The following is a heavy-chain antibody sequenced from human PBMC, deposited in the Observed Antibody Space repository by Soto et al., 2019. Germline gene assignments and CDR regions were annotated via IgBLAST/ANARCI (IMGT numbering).Heavy chain of an antibody. CDR1: GFTFSSYA. CDR3: AKDRPNRKIVVVPAATDY. V-gene: IGHV3-23*01. CDR2: ISGSGGST. D-gene: IGHD2-2*01. J-gene: IGHJ4*02. Sequence: GGSLRLSCAASGFTFSSYAMSWVRQAPGKGLEWVSAISGSGGSTYYADSVKGRFTISRDNSKNMLYLQMNSLRAEDTAVYYCAKDRPNRKIVVVPAATDYWGQGTLVTVSS.